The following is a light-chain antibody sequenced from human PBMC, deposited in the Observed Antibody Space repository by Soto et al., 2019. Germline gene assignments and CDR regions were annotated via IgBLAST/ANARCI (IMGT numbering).Light chain of an antibody. CDR2: GNS. Sequence: QSVLTQPPSVSGAPGQRVTISCTGSSSNIGAGYDVHWYQQLPGTAPKLLIYGNSNRPSGVPDRFSGSKSGTSVSLAITGLQAEDEADCYCQSYDSSLSGYVFGTGTKVTVL. V-gene: IGLV1-40*01. CDR1: SSNIGAGYD. J-gene: IGLJ1*01. CDR3: QSYDSSLSGYV.